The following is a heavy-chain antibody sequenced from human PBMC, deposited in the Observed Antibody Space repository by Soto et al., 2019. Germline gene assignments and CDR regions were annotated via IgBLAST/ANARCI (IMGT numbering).Heavy chain of an antibody. CDR2: IKQDGSEK. D-gene: IGHD2-2*01. V-gene: IGHV3-7*01. CDR1: GFRFSSSW. Sequence: EVQLVESGGGFVQPGGSLRLSCAGSGFRFSSSWMSWVRQAPGKGLEWVAHIKQDGSEKYYVDSVKGRFTSSRDNAKPSLYLQVNNFRAQETPVYYCGSWADASDEYQFQHCGQAPWSPA. CDR3: GSWADASDEYQFQH. J-gene: IGHJ1*01.